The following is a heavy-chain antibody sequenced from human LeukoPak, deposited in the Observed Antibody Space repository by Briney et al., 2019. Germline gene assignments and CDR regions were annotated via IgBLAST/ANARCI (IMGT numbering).Heavy chain of an antibody. CDR1: GGTFSSYA. V-gene: IGHV1-69*04. J-gene: IGHJ4*02. CDR2: IIPILGIA. Sequence: GSSVKVSCKASGGTFSSYAISWVRQAPGQGLEWMGRIIPILGIANYAQKFQGRVTITADKSTSTAYMELSSLRFEDTAVYYCASTTDGNYLLDYWGQGALETVSS. D-gene: IGHD4-17*01. CDR3: ASTTDGNYLLDY.